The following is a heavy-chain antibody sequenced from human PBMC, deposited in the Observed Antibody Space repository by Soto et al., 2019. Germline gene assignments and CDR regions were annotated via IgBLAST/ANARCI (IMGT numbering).Heavy chain of an antibody. CDR1: GFTFDDYT. CDR3: AKSMGGTANGMDV. J-gene: IGHJ6*02. V-gene: IGHV3-9*01. CDR2: ISYYSGSI. Sequence: PGGSLRLSCAASGFTFDDYTMHWVRQVPGKGLEWVSGISYYSGSIGYADSVKGRFTISRDNAKNSLYLQMNSLRAEDTALYYCAKSMGGTANGMDVWGQGTTVTVSS. D-gene: IGHD2-15*01.